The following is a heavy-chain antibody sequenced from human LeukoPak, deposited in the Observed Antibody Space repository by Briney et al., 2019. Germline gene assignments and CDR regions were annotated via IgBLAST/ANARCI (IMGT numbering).Heavy chain of an antibody. D-gene: IGHD3-10*01. J-gene: IGHJ3*02. V-gene: IGHV4-39*06. CDR3: ARDSNFGDQLDAFDI. Sequence: SETLSLTCTVSGGSISSSSYYWGWIRQPPGRGLEWVGSIYYSGSTYYNPSLKSRVTISVDTSKNQFALKLSSVTAADTAVYYCARDSNFGDQLDAFDIWGQGTMVTVSS. CDR2: IYYSGST. CDR1: GGSISSSSYY.